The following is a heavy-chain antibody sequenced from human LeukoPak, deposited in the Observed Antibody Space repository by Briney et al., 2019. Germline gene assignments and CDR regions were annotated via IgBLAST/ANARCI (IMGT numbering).Heavy chain of an antibody. CDR1: GFTFSSYG. J-gene: IGHJ4*02. V-gene: IGHV3-30*18. D-gene: IGHD6-19*01. CDR3: AKDRQWIFDY. Sequence: GGSLRLSCAASGFTFSSYGMHWVRQAPGKGLEWVAVISYDGGNKYYADSVKGRFTISRDNSKNTLYLQMNSLRAEDTAVYYCAKDRQWIFDYWGQGTLVTVSS. CDR2: ISYDGGNK.